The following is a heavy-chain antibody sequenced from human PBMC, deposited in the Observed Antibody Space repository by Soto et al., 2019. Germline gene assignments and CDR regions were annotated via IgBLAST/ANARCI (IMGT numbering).Heavy chain of an antibody. D-gene: IGHD5-18*01. CDR3: AKPDTMDTAMVWSDP. V-gene: IGHV3-23*01. J-gene: IGHJ5*02. CDR2: ISGSGGST. Sequence: KGLEWVSAISGSGGSTYYADSVKGRFTISRDNSKNTLYLQMNSLRAEDTAVYYCAKPDTMDTAMVWSDPWGQGTLVTVS.